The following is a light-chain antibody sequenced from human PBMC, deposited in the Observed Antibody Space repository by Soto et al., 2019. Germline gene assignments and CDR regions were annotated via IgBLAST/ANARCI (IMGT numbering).Light chain of an antibody. J-gene: IGKJ1*01. CDR2: LGS. Sequence: DIVMTQSPLSLPVTPGEPASISCRSSRSLLHSNGYNYLDWYLQKPGQSTQLLIYLGSNRASGVPDRFSGSGSGTYFTLKISRVEAEDVRVYYCMQALQTPRTFGQGTKVEIK. V-gene: IGKV2-28*01. CDR1: RSLLHSNGYNY. CDR3: MQALQTPRT.